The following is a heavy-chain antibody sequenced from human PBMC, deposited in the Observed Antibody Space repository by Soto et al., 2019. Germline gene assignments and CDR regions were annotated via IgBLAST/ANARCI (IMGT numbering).Heavy chain of an antibody. J-gene: IGHJ5*02. D-gene: IGHD6-13*01. CDR3: ARHQSHSSSYVDP. Sequence: QLQLQESGPGLVKPSETLSLTCTVSGGSISSSSYYWGWIRQPPGKGLEWIGRIYYSGSTYYNPPLKSRVTISVDTSKNQFSLKLSSVTDADTAVYYCARHQSHSSSYVDPWGQGTLVTVSS. CDR1: GGSISSSSYY. CDR2: IYYSGST. V-gene: IGHV4-39*01.